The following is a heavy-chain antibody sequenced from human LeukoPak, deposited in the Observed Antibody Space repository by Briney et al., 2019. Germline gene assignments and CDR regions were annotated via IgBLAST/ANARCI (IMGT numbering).Heavy chain of an antibody. V-gene: IGHV3-74*01. CDR2: INSDGSSA. D-gene: IGHD3-10*01. CDR3: ARSYYGSGSYFGY. Sequence: GGSLRLSCAASGFTFSSYWMHWVRQAPGRGLVWVSRINSDGSSASYADSVKGRFTISRDNAKNTLYLQMNSLRAEDTAVYYCARSYYGSGSYFGYWGQGTLVTVSS. CDR1: GFTFSSYW. J-gene: IGHJ4*02.